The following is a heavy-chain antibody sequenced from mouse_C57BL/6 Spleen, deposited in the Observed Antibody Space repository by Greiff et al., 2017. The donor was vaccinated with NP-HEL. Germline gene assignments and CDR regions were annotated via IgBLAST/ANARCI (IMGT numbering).Heavy chain of an antibody. Sequence: QVQLKQPGAELVRPGSSVKLSCKASGYTFTSYWMHWVKQRPIQGLEWIGNIDPSDSETHYNQKFKDKATLTVDKSSSTAYMQLSSLTSEDSAVYYCSLTGTGYFDYWGQGTTLTVSS. CDR1: GYTFTSYW. D-gene: IGHD4-1*01. CDR3: SLTGTGYFDY. V-gene: IGHV1-52*01. J-gene: IGHJ2*01. CDR2: IDPSDSET.